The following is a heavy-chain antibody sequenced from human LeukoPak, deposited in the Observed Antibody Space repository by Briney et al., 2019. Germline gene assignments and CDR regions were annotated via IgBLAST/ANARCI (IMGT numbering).Heavy chain of an antibody. Sequence: SETLSLTCAVSGYSISSGYYWGWIRQPPGQGLEWIGSISHSGSTYYNPSLKSRVTISVDTSKNQFSLKLSSVTAADTALYYCARVYGSGPYYYMDVWGKGTTVTVSS. J-gene: IGHJ6*03. V-gene: IGHV4-38-2*01. D-gene: IGHD6-19*01. CDR1: GYSISSGYY. CDR2: ISHSGST. CDR3: ARVYGSGPYYYMDV.